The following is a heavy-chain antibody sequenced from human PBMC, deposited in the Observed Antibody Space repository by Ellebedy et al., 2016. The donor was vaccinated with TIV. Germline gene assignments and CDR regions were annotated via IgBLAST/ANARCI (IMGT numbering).Heavy chain of an antibody. CDR3: AISEWELGAFDI. CDR2: ISGSGGST. CDR1: GFTFSSYA. J-gene: IGHJ3*02. Sequence: GESLKISCAASGFTFSSYAMSWVRQAPGKGLEWVSAISGSGGSTYYADSVKGRFTISRDNSKNTLYLQMNSLRAEDTAVYYCAISEWELGAFDIWGQGTMVTVSS. V-gene: IGHV3-23*01. D-gene: IGHD1-26*01.